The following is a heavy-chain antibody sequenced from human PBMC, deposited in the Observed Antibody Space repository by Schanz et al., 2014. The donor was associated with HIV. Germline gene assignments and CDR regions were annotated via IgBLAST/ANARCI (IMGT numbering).Heavy chain of an antibody. CDR3: AIRTPMISFGAFDT. Sequence: VQLVESGGGVVQPGRSLRLSCAVSGFTITSYGMSWVRQAPGKGLEWVSTISAGVGTASYADSVKGRFTISRDNSKKMLFLQMNRLRAEDTAVYYCAIRTPMISFGAFDTWGRGTMVTVSS. D-gene: IGHD3-16*01. V-gene: IGHV3-23*04. J-gene: IGHJ3*02. CDR1: GFTITSYG. CDR2: ISAGVGTA.